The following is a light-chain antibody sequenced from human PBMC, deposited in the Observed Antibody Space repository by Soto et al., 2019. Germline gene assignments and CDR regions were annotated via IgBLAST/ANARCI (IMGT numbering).Light chain of an antibody. V-gene: IGKV1-5*01. J-gene: IGKJ5*01. Sequence: DIQMTQSPSTLSASVGDTVTVTCRASQSVSGWLAWYQQKPGEAPKLLIYDASSLETGVPSRFSGSGSGTDFTLTISSLQPEDVATYYCQHYDHLPITFGQGTRLEIK. CDR1: QSVSGW. CDR3: QHYDHLPIT. CDR2: DAS.